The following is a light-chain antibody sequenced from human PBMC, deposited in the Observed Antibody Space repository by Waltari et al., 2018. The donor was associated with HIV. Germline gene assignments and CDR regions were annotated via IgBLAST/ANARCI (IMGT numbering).Light chain of an antibody. J-gene: IGLJ3*02. CDR2: KVT. V-gene: IGLV2-8*01. CDR3: SSYGDSLRVL. CDR1: SSDIGAYDF. Sequence: QSALTQPPSASGSLGQSVTISCTGSSSDIGAYDFVSWFQQHPHSAPKLLLYKVTRRPSTGSDRFSGSRSGNTAFLTVAGLQPDDEATYFCSSYGDSLRVLFGGGTNVTVL.